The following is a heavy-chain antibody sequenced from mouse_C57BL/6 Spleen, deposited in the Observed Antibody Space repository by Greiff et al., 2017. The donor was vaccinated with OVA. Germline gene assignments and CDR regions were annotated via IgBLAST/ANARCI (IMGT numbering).Heavy chain of an antibody. D-gene: IGHD2-3*01. CDR3: TRVDGYPFAY. J-gene: IGHJ3*01. V-gene: IGHV1-15*01. CDR2: IDPETGGT. CDR1: GYTFTDYE. Sequence: QVQLKESGAELVRPGASVTLSCKASGYTFTDYEMHWVKQTPVHGLEWIGAIDPETGGTAYNQKFKGKAILTADKSSSTAYMELRSLTSEDSAVYYCTRVDGYPFAYWGQGTLVTVSA.